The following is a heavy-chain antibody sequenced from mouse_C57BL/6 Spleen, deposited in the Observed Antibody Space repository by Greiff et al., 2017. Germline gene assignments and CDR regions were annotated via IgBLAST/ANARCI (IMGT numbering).Heavy chain of an antibody. V-gene: IGHV1-15*01. J-gene: IGHJ1*03. Sequence: QVHVKQSGAELVRPGASVTLSCKASGYTFTDYEMHWVKQTPVHGLEWIGAIDPETGGTAYNQKFKGKAILTADKSSSTAYMELRSLTSEDSAVYYCTRRRLRWYFDVWGTGTTVTVSS. CDR1: GYTFTDYE. CDR3: TRRRLRWYFDV. CDR2: IDPETGGT. D-gene: IGHD2-4*01.